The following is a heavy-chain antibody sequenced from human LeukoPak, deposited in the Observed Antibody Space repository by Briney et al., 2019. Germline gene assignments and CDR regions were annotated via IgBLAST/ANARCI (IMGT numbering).Heavy chain of an antibody. Sequence: GGSLRLSCAAPGFTFSSNWRHWVRQAPGKGLVWVSRINSHGSSTSYADSVKGRFTISRDNAKSTLYLQMNSLRAEDTAVYYCASLPAVNYWGQGTLVTVSS. V-gene: IGHV3-74*01. CDR1: GFTFSSNW. CDR3: ASLPAVNY. J-gene: IGHJ4*02. D-gene: IGHD2-15*01. CDR2: INSHGSST.